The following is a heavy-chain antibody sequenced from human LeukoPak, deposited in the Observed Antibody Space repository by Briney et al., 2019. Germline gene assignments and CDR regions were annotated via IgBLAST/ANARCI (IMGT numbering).Heavy chain of an antibody. Sequence: PGGSLRLSCAASGFTFSSYAMHWVRRAPGKGLEWVAVISYDGSNKYYADSVKGRFTISRDNSKNTLDLQMNSLRAEDTAVYYCARGRTVVVTALDAFDMWGQGTMVTVSS. J-gene: IGHJ3*02. CDR2: ISYDGSNK. V-gene: IGHV3-30*04. D-gene: IGHD2-21*02. CDR3: ARGRTVVVTALDAFDM. CDR1: GFTFSSYA.